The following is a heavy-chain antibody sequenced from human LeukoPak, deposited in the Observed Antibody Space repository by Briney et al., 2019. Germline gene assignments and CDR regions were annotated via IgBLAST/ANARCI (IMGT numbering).Heavy chain of an antibody. Sequence: ESGPTLVNPTQTLTLTRTFSGFSLSTSGVGVGWIRQPPGKALEWLALIYWDDDKRYSPSLKSRLTITKDTSKNQVVLTMTNMDPVDTATYYCAHRSHVLRYFDWLFDFDYWGQGTLVTVSS. CDR2: IYWDDDK. CDR3: AHRSHVLRYFDWLFDFDY. D-gene: IGHD3-9*01. V-gene: IGHV2-5*02. J-gene: IGHJ4*02. CDR1: GFSLSTSGVG.